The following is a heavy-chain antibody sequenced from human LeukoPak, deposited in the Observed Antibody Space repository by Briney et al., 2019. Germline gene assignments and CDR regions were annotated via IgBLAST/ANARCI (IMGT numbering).Heavy chain of an antibody. CDR2: IYHSGST. CDR3: ASSYYYDSSGYYYQLDY. D-gene: IGHD3-22*01. Sequence: SETLSLTCAVSGGSISCGGYSWSWIRQPPGKGLEWIGYIYHSGSTYYNPSLKSRVTISVDRSKNQFSLKLSSVTAADTAVYYCASSYYYDSSGYYYQLDYWGQGTLVTVSS. J-gene: IGHJ4*02. CDR1: GGSISCGGYS. V-gene: IGHV4-30-2*01.